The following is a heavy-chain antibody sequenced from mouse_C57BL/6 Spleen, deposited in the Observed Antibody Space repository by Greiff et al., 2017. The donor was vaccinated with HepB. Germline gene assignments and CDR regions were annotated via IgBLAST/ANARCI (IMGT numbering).Heavy chain of an antibody. CDR3: ARFIYYGYAMDY. CDR2: IHPNSGST. CDR1: GYTFTSYW. D-gene: IGHD2-1*01. J-gene: IGHJ4*01. Sequence: VQLQQSGAELVKPGASVKLSCKASGYTFTSYWMHWVKQRPGQGLEWIGMIHPNSGSTNYNEKFKSKATLTVDKSSSTAYMQLSSLTSEDSAVYYCARFIYYGYAMDYWGQGTSVTVSS. V-gene: IGHV1-64*01.